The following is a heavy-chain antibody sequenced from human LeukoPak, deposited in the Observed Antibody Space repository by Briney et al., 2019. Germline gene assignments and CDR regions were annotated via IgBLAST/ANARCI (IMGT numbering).Heavy chain of an antibody. CDR1: GGTFSSYA. Sequence: EASVKVSCKASGGTFSSYAISWVRQAPGQRLEWMGWINAGNGNTKYSQKFQGRVTITRDTSASTAYMELSSLRSEDTAVYYCATIYDILTGYYNWGQGTLVTVSS. J-gene: IGHJ4*02. CDR3: ATIYDILTGYYN. CDR2: INAGNGNT. D-gene: IGHD3-9*01. V-gene: IGHV1-3*01.